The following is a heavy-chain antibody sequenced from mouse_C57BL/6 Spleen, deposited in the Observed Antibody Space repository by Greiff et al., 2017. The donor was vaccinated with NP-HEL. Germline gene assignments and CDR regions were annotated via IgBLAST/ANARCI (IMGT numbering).Heavy chain of an antibody. J-gene: IGHJ1*03. Sequence: QVQLQQPGAELVMPGASVKLSCKASGYTFTSYWMHWVKQRPGQGLEWIGEIDPSDSYTNYNQKFKGKSTLTVDKSSSTAYMQLSSLTSEDSAVYYCARRSYYYGSSYSWYFDVWGTGTTVTVSS. CDR2: IDPSDSYT. D-gene: IGHD1-1*01. V-gene: IGHV1-69*01. CDR3: ARRSYYYGSSYSWYFDV. CDR1: GYTFTSYW.